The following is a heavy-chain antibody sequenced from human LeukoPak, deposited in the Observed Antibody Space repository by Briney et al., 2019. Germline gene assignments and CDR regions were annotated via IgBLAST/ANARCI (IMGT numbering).Heavy chain of an antibody. D-gene: IGHD5-12*01. CDR2: ISSSSSYI. Sequence: TGGSMRLSCAASGFTFSSYGMHWVRQAPGKGLEWVSSISSSSSYIYYADSVKGRFTISRDNAKNSLYLQMNSLRAEDTGVYYCARVFASGYDLAYSGQGSLVTVSS. CDR3: ARVFASGYDLAY. CDR1: GFTFSSYG. V-gene: IGHV3-21*01. J-gene: IGHJ4*02.